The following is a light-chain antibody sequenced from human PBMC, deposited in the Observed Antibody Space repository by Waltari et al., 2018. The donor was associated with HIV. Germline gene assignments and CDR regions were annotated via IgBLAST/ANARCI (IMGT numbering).Light chain of an antibody. J-gene: IGLJ1*01. CDR2: GNS. CDR1: SSNIGAGYD. CDR3: QSYDSSLSGYV. Sequence: QSVLTQPPSVSGAPGQRVTISCTGSSSNIGAGYDVPWYQQLPGTAPNLLIYGNSNRPSGVPDRCSGAKSGTSASRAITGLQAEDEADYYCQSYDSSLSGYVFGTGTKVTV. V-gene: IGLV1-40*01.